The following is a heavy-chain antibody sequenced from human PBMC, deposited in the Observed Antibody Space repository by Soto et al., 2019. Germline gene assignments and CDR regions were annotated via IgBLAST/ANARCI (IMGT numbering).Heavy chain of an antibody. V-gene: IGHV2-70*13. D-gene: IGHD3-22*01. CDR1: GFSLAISGMC. J-gene: IGHJ5*02. Sequence: SGPTLVNPTQTLTLTCTFSGFSLAISGMCVSWIRQPPGKALEWLALIDWDDDKYYSTSLKTRLTISKDTSKNQVVLTMTNMDPVDTATYYCARTHNYDSSAAYLRWFDPWGQGTLVTVSS. CDR3: ARTHNYDSSAAYLRWFDP. CDR2: IDWDDDK.